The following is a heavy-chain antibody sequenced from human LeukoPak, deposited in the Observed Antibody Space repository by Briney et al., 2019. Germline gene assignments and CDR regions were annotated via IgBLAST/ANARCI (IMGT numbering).Heavy chain of an antibody. CDR1: GDSVSSNSAA. CDR3: ARTAELDSYIAAAGTVGYFDY. V-gene: IGHV6-1*01. D-gene: IGHD6-13*01. J-gene: IGHJ4*02. Sequence: SQTLSLTCAISGDSVSSNSAAWNWIRQSPSRGLEWLGRTYYRSKWYNDYAVSVKSRITINPDTSKNQFSLQLNSVTPEDTAVYYCARTAELDSYIAAAGTVGYFDYWGQGTLVTVSS. CDR2: TYYRSKWYN.